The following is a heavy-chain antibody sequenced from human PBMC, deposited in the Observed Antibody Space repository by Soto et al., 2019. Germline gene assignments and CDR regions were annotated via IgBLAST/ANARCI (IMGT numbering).Heavy chain of an antibody. Sequence: PGGPLRLSCAASGFTFSSYSMNWVRQAPGKGLEWISYINSDSSVINYADSVKGRVTISRDNAKDSVYLQLNSLRDADTAVYYCARDHSILGVLGFWGQGTLVTV. D-gene: IGHD1-26*01. J-gene: IGHJ4*02. CDR3: ARDHSILGVLGF. V-gene: IGHV3-48*02. CDR1: GFTFSSYS. CDR2: INSDSSVI.